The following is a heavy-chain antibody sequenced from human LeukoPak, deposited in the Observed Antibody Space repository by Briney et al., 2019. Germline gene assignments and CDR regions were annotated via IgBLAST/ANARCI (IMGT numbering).Heavy chain of an antibody. D-gene: IGHD4-17*01. Sequence: SVKVSCKASGVIFSNFAFNWVRQAPGHGLEWMGRIIPILDLAHYTQKFQGRLTITADKSTNTSYMEHTSLTAEDTAVYYCATPSRTEDGDYGVCWGQGTLVTVSS. CDR3: ATPSRTEDGDYGVC. CDR2: IIPILDLA. CDR1: GVIFSNFA. V-gene: IGHV1-69*04. J-gene: IGHJ4*02.